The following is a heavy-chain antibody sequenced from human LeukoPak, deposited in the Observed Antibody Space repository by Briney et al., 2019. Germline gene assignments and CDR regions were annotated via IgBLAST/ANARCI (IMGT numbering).Heavy chain of an antibody. CDR3: TSNTNPLYRTWKFDP. V-gene: IGHV3-74*01. CDR2: IDTDGSST. CDR1: GFTFSGYW. Sequence: PGGSLRLSCAASGFTFSGYWMDWVRQAPGKGLVWVSGIDTDGSSTSYADSVKGRFTISRDNGKNTLYLQMNSLRVEDTAVYYCTSNTNPLYRTWKFDPWGQGTLVTVSS. D-gene: IGHD1-1*01. J-gene: IGHJ5*02.